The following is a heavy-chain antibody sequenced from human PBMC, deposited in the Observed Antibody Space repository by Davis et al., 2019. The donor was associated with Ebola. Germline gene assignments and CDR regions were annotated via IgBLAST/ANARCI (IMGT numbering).Heavy chain of an antibody. CDR3: ARDRDGDYYYYGIDV. CDR1: GFTFSSYS. V-gene: IGHV3-48*02. Sequence: GESLKISCAVSGFTFSSYSMNWVRQAPGNGLERVSHISSDGSTRYSADSVKGRFTISRDNVKNSVYLQMNSLRDEDTAVYYCARDRDGDYYYYGIDVWGQGSTVTVSS. D-gene: IGHD4-17*01. J-gene: IGHJ6*02. CDR2: ISSDGSTR.